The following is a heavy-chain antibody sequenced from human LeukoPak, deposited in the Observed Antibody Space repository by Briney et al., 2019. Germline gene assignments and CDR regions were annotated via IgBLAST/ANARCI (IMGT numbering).Heavy chain of an antibody. J-gene: IGHJ3*02. CDR3: ARATRTSSWSPGI. Sequence: ASVKVSCKASGYTFTGYYMHWVRQAPGQGLEWMGWISAYNGNTNYAQKLQGRVTMTTDTSTSTAYMELRSLRSDDTAVYYCARATRTSSWSPGIWGQGTMVTVSS. CDR1: GYTFTGYY. CDR2: ISAYNGNT. V-gene: IGHV1-18*04. D-gene: IGHD6-13*01.